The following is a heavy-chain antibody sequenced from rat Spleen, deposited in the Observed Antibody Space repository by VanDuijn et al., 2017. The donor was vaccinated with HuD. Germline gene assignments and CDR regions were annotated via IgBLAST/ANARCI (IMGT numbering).Heavy chain of an antibody. CDR3: TREGPYDGSYVMDA. V-gene: IGHV5-25*01. J-gene: IGHJ4*01. D-gene: IGHD1-12*02. Sequence: EVQLAESGGGLVQPGRSMKLSCTVSGFTFSNYYMAWARQAPTKGLEWVASITTGGGNTYYRDSVKGRFTISRDNAKNTQYLQMDSLRSEDTATYYCTREGPYDGSYVMDAWGQGASVTVSS. CDR2: ITTGGGNT. CDR1: GFTFSNYY.